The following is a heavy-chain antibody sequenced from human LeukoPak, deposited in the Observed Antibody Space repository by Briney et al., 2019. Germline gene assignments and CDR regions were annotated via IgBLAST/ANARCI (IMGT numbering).Heavy chain of an antibody. CDR1: GLTYNSYS. CDR3: AAAVTEYYYMDV. Sequence: KTGGSLTRFCASSGLTYNSYSIICVRHAPRKRLKWVSSTRTSSSYIYFADSVQHRFPISRDNAKNSLYLQMNSLRAEDRDVYYCAAAVTEYYYMDVWGKGTTVTVSS. V-gene: IGHV3-21*01. CDR2: TRTSSSYI. D-gene: IGHD4-17*01. J-gene: IGHJ6*03.